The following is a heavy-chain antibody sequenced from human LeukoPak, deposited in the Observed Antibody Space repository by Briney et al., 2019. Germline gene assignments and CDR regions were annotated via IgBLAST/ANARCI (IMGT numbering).Heavy chain of an antibody. D-gene: IGHD3-22*01. CDR1: GFTFGNYA. CDR2: ISGGGAST. CDR3: VKDRYYDNSAYRAFDP. J-gene: IGHJ5*02. Sequence: GGSLRLSCAASGFTFGNYAMNWVRQAPGKGLEWVSGISGGGASTYYADSVKGRFTISRHNSKNTLYLQMNSLGAEDTALYYCVKDRYYDNSAYRAFDPWGQGTLVTVSS. V-gene: IGHV3-23*01.